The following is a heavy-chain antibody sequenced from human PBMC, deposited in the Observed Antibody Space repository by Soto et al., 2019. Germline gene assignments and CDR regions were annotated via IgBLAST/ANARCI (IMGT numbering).Heavy chain of an antibody. CDR3: AKDPTLTAINVVPDYFDY. CDR1: GFTFSNYV. J-gene: IGHJ4*01. Sequence: EVQLLESGGGLVQPGGSLRLSCAASGFTFSNYVMTWVRLAPGKGLEWVSTISSSGGTTYYADSVKGRFTISRDNSKNTRYLQMNSLRAEDTAIYYCAKDPTLTAINVVPDYFDYWGHGTQVNVS. V-gene: IGHV3-23*01. CDR2: ISSSGGTT. D-gene: IGHD4-4*01.